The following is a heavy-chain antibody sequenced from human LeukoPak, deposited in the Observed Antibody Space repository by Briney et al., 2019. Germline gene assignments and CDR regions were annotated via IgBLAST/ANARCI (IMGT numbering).Heavy chain of an antibody. Sequence: SQTLSLTCAISGDSVSSNSVTWNWIRQSRSRGLEWLGRTYYRSTWYNDYAVSVRGRITVNPDTSKNQFSLHLNSVTPEDTAVYYCARRLTQYDCFDPWGQGILVTVSS. J-gene: IGHJ5*02. CDR2: TYYRSTWYN. CDR1: GDSVSSNSVT. CDR3: ARRLTQYDCFDP. D-gene: IGHD2-2*01. V-gene: IGHV6-1*01.